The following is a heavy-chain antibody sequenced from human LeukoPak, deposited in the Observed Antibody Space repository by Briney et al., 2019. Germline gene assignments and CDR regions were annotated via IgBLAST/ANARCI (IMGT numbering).Heavy chain of an antibody. J-gene: IGHJ4*02. V-gene: IGHV3-74*01. CDR3: ARWSLGGRDFDY. CDR1: GIIFSNYW. D-gene: IGHD1-26*01. Sequence: GGSLRLSCAASGIIFSNYWMHWVRQAPGKGLVWVSRINRDGSSTSYADSVKGRFTISRDNAKNTLYLQMNSLRAEDTAVYYCARWSLGGRDFDYWGQGTLVTVSS. CDR2: INRDGSST.